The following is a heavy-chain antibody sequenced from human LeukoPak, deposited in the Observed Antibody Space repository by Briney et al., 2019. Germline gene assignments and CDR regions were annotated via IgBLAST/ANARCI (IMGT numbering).Heavy chain of an antibody. Sequence: SETLSLACSVSGGSISSYHWSWVRQPPGKGLEWIGDVYYTGRTKSNPSLKSRVTISVDTSKNQFSLNLSSVTAADTAVYYCARLPLWGRGTLVTVSS. CDR2: VYYTGRT. J-gene: IGHJ4*02. CDR1: GGSISSYH. V-gene: IGHV4-59*01. CDR3: ARLPL.